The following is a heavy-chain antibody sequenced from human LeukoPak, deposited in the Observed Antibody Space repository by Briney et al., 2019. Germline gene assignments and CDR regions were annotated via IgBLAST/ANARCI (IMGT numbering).Heavy chain of an antibody. V-gene: IGHV3-48*03. D-gene: IGHD3-22*01. CDR1: GFTFSSYE. CDR3: ARVPDNKGYYGWFDY. Sequence: QPGGSLRLSCAASGFTFSSYEMNWVRQAPGKGPEWVSYISSSGSPIYYADSVKGRFTVSRDNAKNSLYLQMNSLRAEDTAVYYCARVPDNKGYYGWFDYWGQGTLVTVAS. J-gene: IGHJ4*02. CDR2: ISSSGSPI.